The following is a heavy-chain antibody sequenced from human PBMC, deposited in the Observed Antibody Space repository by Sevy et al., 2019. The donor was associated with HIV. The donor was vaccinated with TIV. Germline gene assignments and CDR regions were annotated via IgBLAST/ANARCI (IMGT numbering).Heavy chain of an antibody. J-gene: IGHJ6*02. Sequence: GSLRLSCAASGFTFSSYAMHWVRQAPGKGLEWVAVISYDGSNKYYADSVKGRFTISRDNSKNTLYLQMNSLRAEDTAVYYCARDRGSSSWYSGASYYYYYGMDVWGQGTTVTVSS. D-gene: IGHD6-13*01. CDR1: GFTFSSYA. CDR2: ISYDGSNK. CDR3: ARDRGSSSWYSGASYYYYYGMDV. V-gene: IGHV3-30-3*01.